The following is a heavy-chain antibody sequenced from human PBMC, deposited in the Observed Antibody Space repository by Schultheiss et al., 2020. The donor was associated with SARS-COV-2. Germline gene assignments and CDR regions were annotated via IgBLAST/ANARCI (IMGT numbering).Heavy chain of an antibody. D-gene: IGHD6-6*01. CDR2: INHSGST. J-gene: IGHJ6*03. CDR1: GGSFSGYY. CDR3: ARGGLGGIAARRVYYYYYMDV. Sequence: SETLSLTCAVYGGSFSGYYWSWIRQPPGKGLEWIWEINHSGSTNYNPSLKSRVTISVDTSKNQFSLKLSSVTAADTAVYYCARGGLGGIAARRVYYYYYMDVWGKGTTVTVSS. V-gene: IGHV4-34*01.